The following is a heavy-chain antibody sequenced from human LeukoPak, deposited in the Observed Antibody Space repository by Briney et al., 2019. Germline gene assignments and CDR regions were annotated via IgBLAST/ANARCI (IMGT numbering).Heavy chain of an antibody. J-gene: IGHJ4*02. Sequence: PGGSLRLSCAASGFTFGDSGMTWVRQAPGEGLELVSGINWNGSSIAYADSVEGRFTVSRDNAKNSLYLQMNSLRAEDTAFYHCARRSNRYSYGSNFDYWGQGTLVTVSS. CDR3: ARRSNRYSYGSNFDY. V-gene: IGHV3-20*01. CDR1: GFTFGDSG. D-gene: IGHD5-18*01. CDR2: INWNGSSI.